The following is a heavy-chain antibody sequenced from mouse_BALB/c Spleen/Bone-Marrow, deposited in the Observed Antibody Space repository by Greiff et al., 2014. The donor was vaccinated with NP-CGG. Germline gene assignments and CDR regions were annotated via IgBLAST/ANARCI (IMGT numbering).Heavy chain of an antibody. V-gene: IGHV1S29*02. CDR3: AREGGHYDAMDY. CDR2: IYPYNGAT. CDR1: GYTFTDYN. Sequence: VQLQQSGPELVNPGASIKISCKASGYTFTDYNIHWVKQSHGKSLEWIGYIYPYNGATGYNQKFNIKATLTVDKSSSTAYMGLRSLTSEDSTVYYCAREGGHYDAMDYWGQGTSVTVSS. J-gene: IGHJ4*01. D-gene: IGHD1-2*01.